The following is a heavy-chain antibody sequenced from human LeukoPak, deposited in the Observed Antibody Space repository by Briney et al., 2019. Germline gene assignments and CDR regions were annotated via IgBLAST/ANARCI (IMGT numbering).Heavy chain of an antibody. V-gene: IGHV3-23*01. Sequence: GGSLRLSCAASGFTFSTFAMYWVRQAPGKGPEWVSGNSANGGSSTYADSVRGRFTSSRDNSRNTLYLQMSSLRVDDTATYYCTKSTDYWYYGMDVWGQGTTVTVSS. CDR1: GFTFSTFA. CDR2: NSANGGSS. CDR3: TKSTDYWYYGMDV. J-gene: IGHJ6*02. D-gene: IGHD2-8*02.